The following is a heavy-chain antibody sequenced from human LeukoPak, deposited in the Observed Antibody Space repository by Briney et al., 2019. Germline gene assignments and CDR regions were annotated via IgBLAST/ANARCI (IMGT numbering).Heavy chain of an antibody. CDR2: IIPIFGTA. J-gene: IGHJ5*02. V-gene: IGHV1-69*13. CDR1: GGTFSSYA. CDR3: ARAQAWDSSDPNWFDP. D-gene: IGHD6-19*01. Sequence: GASVKVSCKASGGTFSSYAISWVRQAPGQGLEWMGGIIPIFGTANYAQKFQGRVTITADESTSTAYMELSSLRSEDTAVYYCARAQAWDSSDPNWFDPWGQGTLVTVSS.